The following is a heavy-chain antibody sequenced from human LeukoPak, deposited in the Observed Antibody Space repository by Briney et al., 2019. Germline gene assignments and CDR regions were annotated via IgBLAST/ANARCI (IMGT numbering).Heavy chain of an antibody. CDR3: ATTYYYDSSGYYSLDY. Sequence: SETLSLTCTVSGGSISSSNWWSWVRQPPGKGLEWIGEIYHSGSTNYNPSLKSRVTISVDKSKNQFSLKLSSVTAADTAVYYCATTYYYDSSGYYSLDYWGQGTLVTVSS. V-gene: IGHV4-4*02. D-gene: IGHD3-22*01. CDR2: IYHSGST. J-gene: IGHJ4*02. CDR1: GGSISSSNW.